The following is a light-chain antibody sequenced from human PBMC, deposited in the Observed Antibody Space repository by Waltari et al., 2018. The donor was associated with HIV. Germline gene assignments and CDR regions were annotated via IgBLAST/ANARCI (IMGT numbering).Light chain of an antibody. V-gene: IGKV3-20*01. CDR1: QSVIGTL. J-gene: IGKJ5*01. Sequence: EIVLTQSPASLSLSPGESATVSCRASQSVIGTLLAWYQQRPGQAPRLLIHGVSSRAGDGPERCSGSGSGTEFNFTISRLEPDDFAVYYCQQYGGSPYTFGQGTRVE. CDR3: QQYGGSPYT. CDR2: GVS.